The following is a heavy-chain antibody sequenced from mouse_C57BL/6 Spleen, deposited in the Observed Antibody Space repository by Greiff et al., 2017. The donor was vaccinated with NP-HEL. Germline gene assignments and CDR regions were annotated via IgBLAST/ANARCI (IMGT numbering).Heavy chain of an antibody. CDR3: ARDDSSGYGFAY. CDR2: ISYDGSN. D-gene: IGHD3-2*02. Sequence: EVQVVESGPGLVKPSQSLSLTCSVTGYSITSGYYWNWIRQFPGNKLEWMGYISYDGSNNYNPSLKNRISITRDTSKNQFFLKLNSVTTEDTATYYCARDDSSGYGFAYWGQGTLVTVSA. J-gene: IGHJ3*01. V-gene: IGHV3-6*01. CDR1: GYSITSGYY.